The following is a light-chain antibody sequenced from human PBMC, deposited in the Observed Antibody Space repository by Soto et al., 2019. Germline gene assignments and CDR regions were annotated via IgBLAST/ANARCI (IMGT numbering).Light chain of an antibody. CDR2: EVS. J-gene: IGLJ1*01. CDR1: SXDVGGYNY. V-gene: IGLV2-14*01. Sequence: QSVLTQPAFVSGSPGQSFTISCTGTSXDVGGYNYVSWYQHPPGKAPKLMISEVSNRPSGVSNRFSGSKSGNTASLTISGLQAEDEADYYCSSYTSTSTRVFGTGTKVTVL. CDR3: SSYTSTSTRV.